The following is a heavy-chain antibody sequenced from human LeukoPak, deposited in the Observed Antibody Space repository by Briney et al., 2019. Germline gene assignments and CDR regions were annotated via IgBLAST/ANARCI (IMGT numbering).Heavy chain of an antibody. CDR1: GFTFSNYN. V-gene: IGHV3-21*01. J-gene: IGHJ3*01. Sequence: GGSLRLSCAASGFTFSNYNMNWVRQAPGKGLEWVSSISTSSSYIYYADSVKGRFTISRDNAKNSLYLQMNSLRAEDTAVYYCARDDKGLGDAFDVWGQGTMVTVSS. CDR3: ARDDKGLGDAFDV. D-gene: IGHD3-16*01. CDR2: ISTSSSYI.